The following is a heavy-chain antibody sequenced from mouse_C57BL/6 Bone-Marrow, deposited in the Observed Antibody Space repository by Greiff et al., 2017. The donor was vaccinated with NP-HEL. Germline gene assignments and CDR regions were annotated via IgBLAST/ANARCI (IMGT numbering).Heavy chain of an antibody. V-gene: IGHV3-6*01. CDR1: GYSIPSGYY. CDR2: ISYDGSN. J-gene: IGHJ1*03. CDR3: ARDRFYYGSSYDGYFDV. D-gene: IGHD1-1*01. Sequence: EVKLQESGPGLVKPSQSLSLTCSVTGYSIPSGYYWNWIRQFPGNKLEWMGYISYDGSNHSNPSLKNRISITRDTSKNQFFLKLNSVTTEDTATYYCARDRFYYGSSYDGYFDVWGTGTTVTVSS.